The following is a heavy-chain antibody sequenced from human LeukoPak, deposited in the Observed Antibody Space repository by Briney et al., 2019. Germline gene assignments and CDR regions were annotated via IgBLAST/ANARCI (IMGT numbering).Heavy chain of an antibody. CDR1: GGSISSGGYS. D-gene: IGHD3-22*01. Sequence: SQTLSPTCAVSGGSISSGGYSWSWVRQPPGKGLEWIGYIYHSGSTYYNPSLKSRVTISVDRSKNQFSLKLSSVTAADTAVYYCARSLIVPYYFDYWRQGTLVTVSS. CDR3: ARSLIVPYYFDY. J-gene: IGHJ4*02. V-gene: IGHV4-30-2*01. CDR2: IYHSGST.